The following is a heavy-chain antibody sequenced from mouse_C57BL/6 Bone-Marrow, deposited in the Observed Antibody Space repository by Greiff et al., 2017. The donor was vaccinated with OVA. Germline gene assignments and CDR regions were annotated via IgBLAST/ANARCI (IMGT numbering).Heavy chain of an antibody. D-gene: IGHD1-1*01. V-gene: IGHV1-62-2*01. Sequence: VHLQQSGAELVPPGASVKLSCNASVYTFTYSTLHWVKQRSGQGLEWIGWFYPVSGSIKYNDKFKDKDTLTAYKSSSTVYMELSRLTSEDSAVYFCARHEDDYYGSRFAYWGQGTMVTVSA. J-gene: IGHJ3*01. CDR3: ARHEDDYYGSRFAY. CDR1: VYTFTYST. CDR2: FYPVSGSI.